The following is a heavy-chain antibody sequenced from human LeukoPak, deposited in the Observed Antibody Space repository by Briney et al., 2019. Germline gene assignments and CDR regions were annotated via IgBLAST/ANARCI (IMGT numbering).Heavy chain of an antibody. Sequence: PGGSLRLSCAASGFTFSSYAMSWVRQAPGKGLEWVSAISGSGGSTYYADFVKGRFTIYRDNSKNTLYLQMNSLRAEDTAVYYCAKSPDSSGYYPDCFDYWGQGTLVTVSS. CDR2: ISGSGGST. D-gene: IGHD3-22*01. CDR3: AKSPDSSGYYPDCFDY. V-gene: IGHV3-23*01. CDR1: GFTFSSYA. J-gene: IGHJ4*02.